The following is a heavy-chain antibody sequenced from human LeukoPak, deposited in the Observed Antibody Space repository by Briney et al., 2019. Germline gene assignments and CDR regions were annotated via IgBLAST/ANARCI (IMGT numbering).Heavy chain of an antibody. J-gene: IGHJ4*02. CDR3: ARDRIVITMVRGVIIAEEYEFDY. CDR2: INPNSGGT. V-gene: IGHV1-2*02. D-gene: IGHD3-10*01. Sequence: GASVKVSCKASGYTFTCYYMHWVRQAPGQGLEWKGWINPNSGGTNYAQKFQGRVTMTRDTSISTAYMELSRLRSDDTAVYYCARDRIVITMVRGVIIAEEYEFDYWGQGTLVTVSS. CDR1: GYTFTCYY.